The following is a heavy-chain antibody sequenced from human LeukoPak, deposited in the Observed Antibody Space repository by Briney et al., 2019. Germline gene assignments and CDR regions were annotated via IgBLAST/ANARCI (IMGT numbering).Heavy chain of an antibody. CDR1: GGTLSSYA. CDR3: ARGDPSPTYYYDSSGYFRWFDP. CDR2: IIPIFGTA. V-gene: IGHV1-69*05. D-gene: IGHD3-22*01. Sequence: ASVKVSCKASGGTLSSYAISWVRQAPGQGLEWMGGIIPIFGTANYAQKFQGRVTITTDESTSTAYMELSSLRSEDTAVYYCARGDPSPTYYYDSSGYFRWFDPWGQGTLVTVSS. J-gene: IGHJ5*02.